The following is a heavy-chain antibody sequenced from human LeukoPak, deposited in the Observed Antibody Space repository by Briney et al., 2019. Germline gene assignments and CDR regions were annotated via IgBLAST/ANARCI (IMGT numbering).Heavy chain of an antibody. J-gene: IGHJ4*02. D-gene: IGHD3-10*01. CDR1: EFTFRTYS. CDR2: ISGGGGST. CDR3: ARAAIVRGVDYFDY. Sequence: GGSLRLSCAASEFTFRTYSMAWVRQAPGKGLEWVSVISGGGGSTYYADSVKGRFTISRDNSKNTLYLQMNSLRAEDTALYYCARAAIVRGVDYFDYWGQGTLVTVSS. V-gene: IGHV3-23*01.